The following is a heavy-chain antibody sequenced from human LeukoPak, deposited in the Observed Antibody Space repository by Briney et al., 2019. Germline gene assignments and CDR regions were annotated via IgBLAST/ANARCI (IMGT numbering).Heavy chain of an antibody. CDR2: IKPDGSEK. D-gene: IGHD3-3*01. V-gene: IGHV3-7*03. J-gene: IGHJ4*02. Sequence: GGSLRLSCAASGFTFSNYWMTWVRQAPGKGLEWVATIKPDGSEKYYVDSVKGRFTISRDNAKNSPYLQMNSLRAEDTAVYYCATEEWYRFDYWGQGTLVTVSS. CDR1: GFTFSNYW. CDR3: ATEEWYRFDY.